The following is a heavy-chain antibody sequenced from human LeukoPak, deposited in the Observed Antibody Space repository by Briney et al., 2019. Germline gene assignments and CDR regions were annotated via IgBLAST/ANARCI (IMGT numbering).Heavy chain of an antibody. Sequence: GGSLRLSCAASGFTVSSNYMSWVRQAPGKGLEWVSVIYSGGSTYYADSVKGRFTISRDNSKNTLYLQMNSLRAEDTAVYYCAEAAGVRFGELDYWGQGTLVTVSS. CDR2: IYSGGST. J-gene: IGHJ4*02. V-gene: IGHV3-66*02. CDR3: AEAAGVRFGELDY. CDR1: GFTVSSNY. D-gene: IGHD3-10*01.